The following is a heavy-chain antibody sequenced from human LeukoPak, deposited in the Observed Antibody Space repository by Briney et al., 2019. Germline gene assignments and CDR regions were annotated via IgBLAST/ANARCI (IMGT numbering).Heavy chain of an antibody. J-gene: IGHJ4*02. CDR2: ISYDGSNK. Sequence: GGSLRLSCAASGFTFSSYAMHWVRQAPGKGLEWVAVISYDGSNKYYADSVKGRFTISRDNSKNTLYLQMNSLRAEDTAVYYCARAEPQYYHDSSGYYYWGQGTLVTVSS. CDR3: ARAEPQYYHDSSGYYY. D-gene: IGHD3-22*01. CDR1: GFTFSSYA. V-gene: IGHV3-30-3*01.